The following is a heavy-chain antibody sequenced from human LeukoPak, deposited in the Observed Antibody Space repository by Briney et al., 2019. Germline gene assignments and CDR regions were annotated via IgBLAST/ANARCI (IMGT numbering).Heavy chain of an antibody. CDR3: ARDRGYFY. D-gene: IGHD5-18*01. CDR1: GFTFSSYS. V-gene: IGHV3-48*01. J-gene: IGHJ4*02. Sequence: GGSLRLSCAASGFTFSSYSMNWVRQAPGKGLEWVSYISSSSSTIYYADSVKGRFAISRDNAKNSLYLQMNSLRAEDTAVYYCARDRGYFYWGQGTLVTVSS. CDR2: ISSSSSTI.